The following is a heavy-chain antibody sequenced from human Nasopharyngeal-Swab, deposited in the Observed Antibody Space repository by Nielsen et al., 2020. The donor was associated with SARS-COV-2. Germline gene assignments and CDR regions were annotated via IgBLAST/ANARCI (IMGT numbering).Heavy chain of an antibody. CDR1: GFTFSSYE. Sequence: GESLKISCAASGFTFSSYEMNWVRQAPGKGLEWVSYISSSGSTIYYADSVKGRFTISRDNAKNSLYLQMNSLRAEDTAVYYCARELPGPPFLGLIDYWGQGTLVTVSS. CDR2: ISSSGSTI. D-gene: IGHD3-3*01. V-gene: IGHV3-48*03. J-gene: IGHJ4*02. CDR3: ARELPGPPFLGLIDY.